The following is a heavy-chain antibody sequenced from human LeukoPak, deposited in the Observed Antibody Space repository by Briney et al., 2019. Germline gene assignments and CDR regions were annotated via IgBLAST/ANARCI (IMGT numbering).Heavy chain of an antibody. V-gene: IGHV4-34*01. CDR1: GGSFSGYY. J-gene: IGHJ3*02. CDR2: INHSGST. D-gene: IGHD3-16*01. CDR3: ARDLGASLRDYVWGWGCAFDI. Sequence: SETLSLTCAVYGGSFSGYYWSWIRQPPGKGLEWIGEINHSGSTNYNPSLKSRVTISVDTSKNQFSLKLSSVTAADTAVYYCARDLGASLRDYVWGWGCAFDIWGQGTMVTVSS.